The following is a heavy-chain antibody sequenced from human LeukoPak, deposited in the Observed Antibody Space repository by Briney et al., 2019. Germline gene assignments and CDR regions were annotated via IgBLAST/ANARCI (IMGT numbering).Heavy chain of an antibody. Sequence: SETLSLTCTVSGGSISSHYWSWIRQPPGKGLEWIGYIYYSGSTNYNPSLKSRVTISVDTSKNQFSLKLSSVTAADTAVYYCARDGSLAGGFWSGYRGGYFDYWGQGTLVTVSS. CDR3: ARDGSLAGGFWSGYRGGYFDY. CDR1: GGSISSHY. V-gene: IGHV4-59*11. D-gene: IGHD3-3*01. CDR2: IYYSGST. J-gene: IGHJ4*02.